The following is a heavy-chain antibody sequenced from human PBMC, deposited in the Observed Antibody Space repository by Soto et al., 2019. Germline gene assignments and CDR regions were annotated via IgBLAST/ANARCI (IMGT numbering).Heavy chain of an antibody. V-gene: IGHV3-48*02. Sequence: EVQLVESGGGLVQPGGSLRLSCAASGFTLNNYNMNWVRQAPGKGLESISFITSSNTIYYADSVKGRFTISRDNAKNSLYLQMNSRRDEDTAVYYCASGLVRSATGATRYWGQGALGTVSS. D-gene: IGHD1-26*01. CDR3: ASGLVRSATGATRY. J-gene: IGHJ4*02. CDR2: ITSSNTI. CDR1: GFTLNNYN.